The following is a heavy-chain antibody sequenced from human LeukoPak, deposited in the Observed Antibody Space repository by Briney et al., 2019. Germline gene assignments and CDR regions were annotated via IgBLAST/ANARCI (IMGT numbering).Heavy chain of an antibody. CDR1: GYSIRSGYQ. CDR3: ARAEINDYNRY. CDR2: INDSGRT. J-gene: IGHJ4*02. Sequence: PSETLSLTCSVPGYSIRSGYQWGWIRPAPGKGWEWIGSINDSGRTYDNPSLKSRVTISIDNSKNQIFLKLRSTTAADTAHYYCARAEINDYNRYWGQGILVIVSS. V-gene: IGHV4-38-2*01. D-gene: IGHD4-11*01.